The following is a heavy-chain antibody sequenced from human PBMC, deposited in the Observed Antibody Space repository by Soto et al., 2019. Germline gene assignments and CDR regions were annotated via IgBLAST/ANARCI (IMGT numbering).Heavy chain of an antibody. CDR3: AREASAVTSLDY. D-gene: IGHD6-19*01. CDR2: FNPNSGDT. V-gene: IGHV1-2*02. CDR1: GYIFTAYS. Sequence: RASVKVSCNASGYIFTAYSMHWVRQAPGQGLEWVGWFNPNSGDTIYAQKFQGRVTLTGDTSISTAYMELYSLTSDDTAVYYCAREASAVTSLDYWGQGTLVTVSS. J-gene: IGHJ4*02.